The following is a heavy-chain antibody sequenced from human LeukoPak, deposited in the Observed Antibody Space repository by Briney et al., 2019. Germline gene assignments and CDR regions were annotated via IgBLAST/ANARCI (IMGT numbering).Heavy chain of an antibody. D-gene: IGHD2-2*01. J-gene: IGHJ4*02. CDR1: GFIFGNYA. CDR3: VKDYCSSTSCYTFDY. CDR2: ISWNSGTT. Sequence: PGRSLRLSCAASGFIFGNYAIHWVRLAPGKGLEWVSGISWNSGTTGYADFVKGRFTISRDNAKNSLYLQMNSLRAEDTALYYCVKDYCSSTSCYTFDYWGQGTLVTVSS. V-gene: IGHV3-9*01.